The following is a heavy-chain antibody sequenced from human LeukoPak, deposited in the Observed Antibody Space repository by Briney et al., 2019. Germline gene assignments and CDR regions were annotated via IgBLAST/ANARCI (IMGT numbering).Heavy chain of an antibody. CDR3: ARDRGIAVAAFDV. Sequence: GGSLRLSCAASGFTFRSYNMHWVRQAPGKGLEWVSYISSSSYTIYYADSVKGRFTISRDNAKNSLYLQMNSLRAEDTAVYYCARDRGIAVAAFDVWGQGTMVTVSS. V-gene: IGHV3-48*04. CDR1: GFTFRSYN. CDR2: ISSSSYTI. J-gene: IGHJ3*01. D-gene: IGHD6-19*01.